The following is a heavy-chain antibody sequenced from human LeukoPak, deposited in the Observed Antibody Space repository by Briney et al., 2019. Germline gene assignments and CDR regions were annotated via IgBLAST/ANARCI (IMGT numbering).Heavy chain of an antibody. CDR2: IFDSGSP. CDR1: GGSIGTYH. J-gene: IGHJ4*02. V-gene: IGHV4-59*08. D-gene: IGHD1-26*01. CDR3: ARHDDNGYYVFDM. Sequence: SETLSLTCTVSGGSIGTYHWSWVRQPPGKGLEWIGYIFDSGSPNYRPPLRSRVTISLDTSKNQLSLRLKSATAADTAIYYCARHDDNGYYVFDMWGRGTLVTVSS.